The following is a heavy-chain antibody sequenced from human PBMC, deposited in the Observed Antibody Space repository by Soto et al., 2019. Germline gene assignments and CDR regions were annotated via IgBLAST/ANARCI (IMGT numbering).Heavy chain of an antibody. J-gene: IGHJ4*02. CDR2: INPNNGGT. V-gene: IGHV1-2*04. Sequence: ASVKVSCKASGYSFTANSMHWVRQAPGQGLEWMGWINPNNGGTNYAQKFQGWVTMTRDTSISTAYMELSRLRSDDTAVYYCARDRGYCSGGSCYPDYWGQGTLVTVSS. D-gene: IGHD2-15*01. CDR1: GYSFTANS. CDR3: ARDRGYCSGGSCYPDY.